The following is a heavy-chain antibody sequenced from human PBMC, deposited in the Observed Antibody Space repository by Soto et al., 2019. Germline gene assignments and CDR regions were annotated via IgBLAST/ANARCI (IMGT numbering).Heavy chain of an antibody. CDR1: GYTFTSYA. CDR2: INAGNSNT. Sequence: ASVKVSCKASGYTFTSYAMHWVRQAPGQRLEWMGRINAGNSNTKYSQKFQGRVTITRDTSASTAYMDLRSLRSDDTAIYFCARGGYYDSSGSRNYHYYGMNVWGQGTTVTVSS. CDR3: ARGGYYDSSGSRNYHYYGMNV. D-gene: IGHD3-22*01. J-gene: IGHJ6*02. V-gene: IGHV1-3*01.